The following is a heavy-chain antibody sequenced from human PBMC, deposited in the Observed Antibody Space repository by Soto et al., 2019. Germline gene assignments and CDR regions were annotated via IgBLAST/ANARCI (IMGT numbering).Heavy chain of an antibody. CDR3: AREGNYDSSGYYPPDAFDI. Sequence: SVKVSCKASGGTFSSYAISSVRQAPGQGLEWMGGIISIFGTANYAQKFQGRVTITADESTSTAYMELSSLRSEDTAVYYCAREGNYDSSGYYPPDAFDIWGQGTMVTVSS. CDR1: GGTFSSYA. J-gene: IGHJ3*02. V-gene: IGHV1-69*13. D-gene: IGHD3-22*01. CDR2: IISIFGTA.